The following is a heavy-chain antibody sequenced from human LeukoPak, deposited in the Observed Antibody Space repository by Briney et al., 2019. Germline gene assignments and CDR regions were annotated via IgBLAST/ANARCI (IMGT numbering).Heavy chain of an antibody. J-gene: IGHJ4*02. CDR3: ARASITGTTFSYFDY. CDR1: GFTFSRFA. V-gene: IGHV3-30-3*01. CDR2: MSYDGSNK. Sequence: GRSLRLSCAASGFTFSRFAMHWVRQAPGKGLEWVAVMSYDGSNKYYADSVKGRFTISRDNSKNTLYLQMNSLRVEDTAVYYCARASITGTTFSYFDYWGQGTLVTVSS. D-gene: IGHD1-7*01.